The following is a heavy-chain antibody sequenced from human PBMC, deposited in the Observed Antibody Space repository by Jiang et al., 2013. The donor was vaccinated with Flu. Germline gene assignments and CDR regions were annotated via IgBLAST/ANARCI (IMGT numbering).Heavy chain of an antibody. CDR3: VRAQKXSGFELPYFDS. CDR1: GGSIISDSYY. J-gene: IGHJ4*02. Sequence: LLKPSETLSLTCTVSGGSIISDSYYWGWIRQSPEKGLEWIGGIYYSGSSYSNPSLKSRVTMSVDTSKNQFSLKVRSMTAADTAMYYCVRAQKXSGFELPYFDSWGQG. V-gene: IGHV4-39*07. CDR2: IYYSGSS. D-gene: IGHD5-12*01.